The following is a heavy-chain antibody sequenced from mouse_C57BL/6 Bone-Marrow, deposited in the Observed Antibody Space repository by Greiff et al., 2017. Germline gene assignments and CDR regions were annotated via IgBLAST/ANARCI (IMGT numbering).Heavy chain of an antibody. D-gene: IGHD2-5*01. J-gene: IGHJ1*03. CDR1: GYTFTNYW. CDR3: AVYYSNYWYFGV. CDR2: IYPGGGYT. V-gene: IGHV1-63*01. Sequence: VQLQQSGAELVRPGTSVKMSCKASGYTFTNYWIGWAKQRPGHGLEWIGDIYPGGGYTNYNEKFKGKATLTADKSSSTAYLQFSSLTSEDSAIYYCAVYYSNYWYFGVWGTGTTVTVSS.